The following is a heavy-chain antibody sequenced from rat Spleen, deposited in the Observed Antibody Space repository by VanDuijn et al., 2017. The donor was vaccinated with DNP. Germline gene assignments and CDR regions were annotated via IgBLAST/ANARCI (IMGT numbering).Heavy chain of an antibody. D-gene: IGHD1-12*02. J-gene: IGHJ4*01. CDR1: GFTFNNYW. V-gene: IGHV5-31*01. Sequence: EVQLVESGGDLVRPGRSLRLSCVASGFTFNNYWMTWIRQVPGKGLEWVASISSSGDTTYYPDSVKGRFTISRNNAKNTLYLQMNSLRTEDTATYYCAKDRPMGVAMDAWGQGTSVTVSS. CDR3: AKDRPMGVAMDA. CDR2: ISSSGDTT.